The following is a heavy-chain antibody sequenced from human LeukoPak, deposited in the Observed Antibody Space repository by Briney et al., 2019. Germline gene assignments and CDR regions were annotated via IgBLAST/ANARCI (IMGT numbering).Heavy chain of an antibody. V-gene: IGHV3-53*01. CDR2: IYSGGST. D-gene: IGHD1-14*01. Sequence: PGGSLRLSCAASGFTVSSNYMSWVRQAPGKGLVWVSSIYSGGSTYYADSVKGRFTISRDNSKNTVYLQMNSLRAEDTAVYFCARVRLDRSERNLDAFENWGQGTMVTVSS. J-gene: IGHJ3*02. CDR1: GFTVSSNY. CDR3: ARVRLDRSERNLDAFEN.